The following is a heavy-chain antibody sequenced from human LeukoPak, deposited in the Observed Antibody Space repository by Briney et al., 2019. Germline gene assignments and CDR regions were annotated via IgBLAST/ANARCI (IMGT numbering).Heavy chain of an antibody. Sequence: GGSLRLSCAASGFTFINAWMAWVRQAPGKGLEWVGRIKAKAHGGTIEYAAPVKGRFTISRDDSKNTLYLQMNGLKTEDTAVYYCTTDGVGVEGATYDNWGQGTLVSVSS. D-gene: IGHD1-26*01. V-gene: IGHV3-15*01. CDR1: GFTFINAW. CDR3: TTDGVGVEGATYDN. J-gene: IGHJ4*02. CDR2: IKAKAHGGTI.